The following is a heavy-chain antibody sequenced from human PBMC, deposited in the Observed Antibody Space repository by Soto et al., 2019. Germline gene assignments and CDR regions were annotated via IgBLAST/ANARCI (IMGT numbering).Heavy chain of an antibody. CDR3: ARDKGDGSGSYYGY. V-gene: IGHV1-18*01. D-gene: IGHD3-10*01. CDR1: GYTFTSYG. J-gene: IGHJ4*02. CDR2: ISAYNGNT. Sequence: QVQLVQSGAEVKKPGASVKVACKASGYTFTSYGINWVRQAPGQGLEWMGWISAYNGNTNYAQKLQDRVTMTTDTSTSTAYMELRSLRSDDTAVFYCARDKGDGSGSYYGYWGQGTLVTVSS.